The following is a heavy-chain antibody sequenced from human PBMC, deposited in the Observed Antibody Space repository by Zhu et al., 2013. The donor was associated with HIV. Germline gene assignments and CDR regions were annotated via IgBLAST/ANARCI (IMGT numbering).Heavy chain of an antibody. V-gene: IGHV1-46*01. CDR3: ARVPCAGGSCDGPFDY. CDR2: INPSGGST. D-gene: IGHD2-15*01. Sequence: QVQLVQSGAEVKKPGASVKVSCKASGYTFTSYYMHWVRQAPGQGLEWMGIINPSGGSTSYAQKFQGRVTMTRDTSTSTVYMELSSLRSEDTAVYYCARVPCAGGSCDGPFDYWGQGTLVTVSS. CDR1: GYTFTSYY. J-gene: IGHJ4*02.